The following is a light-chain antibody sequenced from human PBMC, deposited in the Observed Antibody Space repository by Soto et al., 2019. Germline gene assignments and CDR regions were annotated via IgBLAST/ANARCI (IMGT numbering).Light chain of an antibody. CDR3: AAWDDSLTGLYV. J-gene: IGLJ1*01. V-gene: IGLV1-44*01. CDR1: SSNIGSNT. CDR2: SNN. Sequence: QSVLTQPPSASGTPGQRVPISCSGSSSNIGSNTVNWYQQLPGTAPKLLIYSNNQRPSGVPDRFSGSKSGTSASLALSGLQSEDGTDYYCAAWDDSLTGLYVFGTGTKLTVL.